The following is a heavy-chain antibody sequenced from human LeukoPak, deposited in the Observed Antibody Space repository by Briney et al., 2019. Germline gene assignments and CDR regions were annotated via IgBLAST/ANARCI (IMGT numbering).Heavy chain of an antibody. Sequence: GGSLRLSCAASGFSFSSYGMHWVRQAPGQGLEWMGWINPNSGGTNYAQKFQGRVTMTRDTSISTAYMELSRLRSDDTAVYYCARDCSSTSCYPFDPWGQGTLVTVSS. CDR3: ARDCSSTSCYPFDP. D-gene: IGHD2-2*01. CDR1: GFSFSSYG. CDR2: INPNSGGT. J-gene: IGHJ5*02. V-gene: IGHV1-2*02.